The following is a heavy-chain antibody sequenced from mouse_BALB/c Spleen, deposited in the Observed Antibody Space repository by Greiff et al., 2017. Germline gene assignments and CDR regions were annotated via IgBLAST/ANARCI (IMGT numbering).Heavy chain of an antibody. V-gene: IGHV14-3*02. CDR1: GFNIKDTY. CDR3: ARPAMDY. J-gene: IGHJ4*01. Sequence: EVQLQQSGAELVKPGASVKLSCTVSGFNIKDTYMHWVKQRPEQGLEWIGRIDPANGNTKYDPKFQGKATITADTSPNTAYLQLSSLPSEDSAIYYCARPAMDYWGQGTSVTVSS. CDR2: IDPANGNT.